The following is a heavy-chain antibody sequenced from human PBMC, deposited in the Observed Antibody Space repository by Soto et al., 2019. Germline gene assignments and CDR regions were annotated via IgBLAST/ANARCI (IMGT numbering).Heavy chain of an antibody. V-gene: IGHV1-18*01. J-gene: IGHJ6*02. Sequence: QVPLVQSGAEVKKPGASVKVSCKASGYTFTSYGISWVRQAPGQGLEWMGWIRAYNGNTNNPQKLQRRVTMTTDTYTSKAYIELRSLRSDVTAVYYCARDLPTIDVWGQGTTVTVSS. CDR3: ARDLPTIDV. CDR2: IRAYNGNT. CDR1: GYTFTSYG.